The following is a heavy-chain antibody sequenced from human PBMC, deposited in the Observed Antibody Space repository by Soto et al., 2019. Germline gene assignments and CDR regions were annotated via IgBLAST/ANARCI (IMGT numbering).Heavy chain of an antibody. CDR2: IIPIFGTA. J-gene: IGHJ6*02. CDR3: AGPGSIAVAVGMDV. D-gene: IGHD6-19*01. CDR1: GGTFSSYA. V-gene: IGHV1-69*12. Sequence: QVQLVQSGAEVKKPGSSVKVSCKASGGTFSSYAISWVRQAPGQGLEWMGGIIPIFGTANYAQKFQGRVTITADESRSTASVELSSLRSEDTAVYYCAGPGSIAVAVGMDVWGQGTTVTVSS.